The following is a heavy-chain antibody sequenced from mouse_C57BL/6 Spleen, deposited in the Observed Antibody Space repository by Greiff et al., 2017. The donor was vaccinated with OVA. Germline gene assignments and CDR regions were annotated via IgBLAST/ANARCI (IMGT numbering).Heavy chain of an antibody. CDR3: ARRDYGKRYFDY. D-gene: IGHD2-1*01. CDR2: ISSGGSYT. CDR1: GFTFSSYG. J-gene: IGHJ2*01. Sequence: DVHLVESGGDLVKPGGSLKLSCAASGFTFSSYGMSWVRQTPDKRLEWVATISSGGSYTYYPDSVKGRFTISRDNAKNTLYLQMSSLKSEDTAMYCCARRDYGKRYFDYWGQGTTLTVSS. V-gene: IGHV5-6*01.